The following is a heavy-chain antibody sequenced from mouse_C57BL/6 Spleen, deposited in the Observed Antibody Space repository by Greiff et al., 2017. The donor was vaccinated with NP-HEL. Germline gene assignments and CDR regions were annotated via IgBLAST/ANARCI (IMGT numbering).Heavy chain of an antibody. D-gene: IGHD2-4*01. CDR2: IDPSDSYT. CDR1: GYTFTSYW. J-gene: IGHJ2*01. CDR3: ARGGLGGPYFDY. V-gene: IGHV1-59*01. Sequence: VQLQQPGAELVRPGTSVKLSCKASGYTFTSYWMHWVKQRPGQGLEWIGVIDPSDSYTNYNQKFKGKATLTVDTSSSTAYMQLSSLTSEDSAVYYCARGGLGGPYFDYWGQGTTLTVSS.